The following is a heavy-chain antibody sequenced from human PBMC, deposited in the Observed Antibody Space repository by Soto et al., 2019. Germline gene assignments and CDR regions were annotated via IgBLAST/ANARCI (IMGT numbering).Heavy chain of an antibody. CDR3: ARGRRGNFYSSSCLFAY. D-gene: IGHD6-13*01. CDR2: IYHSGST. V-gene: IGHV4-39*07. J-gene: IGHJ4*02. Sequence: PSETLSLTCTVSGASVSSSSYYWGWIRQPPGKGLEWIGSIYHSGSTNYNPSLKSRVTISVDKSKNQFSLKLSSVTAADTAVYYCARGRRGNFYSSSCLFAYWGQGTLVTVSS. CDR1: GASVSSSSYY.